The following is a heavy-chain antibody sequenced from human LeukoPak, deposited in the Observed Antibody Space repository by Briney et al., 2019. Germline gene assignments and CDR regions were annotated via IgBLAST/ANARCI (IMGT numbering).Heavy chain of an antibody. CDR3: AKEYDSGGYGAYFDY. D-gene: IGHD3-10*01. Sequence: GGSLRLSCAASGFTFSSYGMHWVRQAPGKGLEWVAVISFDGRTKYYADSVKGRFTLSRDNSRNTLDLQMNSLGPEDTAVYYCAKEYDSGGYGAYFDYWGRGTLVTVSS. CDR2: ISFDGRTK. J-gene: IGHJ4*02. V-gene: IGHV3-30*18. CDR1: GFTFSSYG.